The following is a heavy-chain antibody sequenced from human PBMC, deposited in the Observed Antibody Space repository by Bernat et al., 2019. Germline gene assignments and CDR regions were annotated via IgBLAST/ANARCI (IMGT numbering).Heavy chain of an antibody. V-gene: IGHV3-30*02. CDR1: GFTFSSYG. CDR2: IRYDGSNK. D-gene: IGHD3-22*01. CDR3: TKERSSRASDYYDSSGFDY. J-gene: IGHJ4*02. Sequence: QVQLVASGGGVVQPGGSLRLSCAASGFTFSSYGMHWVRQAPGKGLEWVAFIRYDGSNKYYADSVKGRFTISRDNSKNTLYLQMNSLRAEDTAVYYCTKERSSRASDYYDSSGFDYWGQGTLVTVSS.